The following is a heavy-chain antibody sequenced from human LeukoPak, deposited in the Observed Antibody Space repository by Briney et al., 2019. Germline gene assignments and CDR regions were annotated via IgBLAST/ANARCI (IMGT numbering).Heavy chain of an antibody. Sequence: ASVKVSCKASGYTFTSYDINWVRQATGQGLEWMGWMNPNSGNTGYAQKFQGRVTMTRDTSITTAYMELTSLRSEDTAVYYCVRGLGKEDLDYWGQGTLVTISS. CDR3: VRGLGKEDLDY. CDR2: MNPNSGNT. D-gene: IGHD3-16*01. V-gene: IGHV1-8*01. J-gene: IGHJ4*02. CDR1: GYTFTSYD.